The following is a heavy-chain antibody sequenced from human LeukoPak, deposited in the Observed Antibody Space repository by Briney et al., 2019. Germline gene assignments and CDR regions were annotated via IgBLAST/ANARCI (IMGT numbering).Heavy chain of an antibody. V-gene: IGHV3-74*01. D-gene: IGHD3-10*01. CDR1: GFTFSSYW. CDR2: INSDGSST. J-gene: IGHJ3*02. CDR3: AITGVAGAFDI. Sequence: GGSLRLSCAASGFTFSSYWMHWVRQAPGKGLVWVSRINSDGSSTSYADSVKGRFTISRDNAKNTLYLQMNSLRAEDTAVYYCAITGVAGAFDIWGQGTMVTVSS.